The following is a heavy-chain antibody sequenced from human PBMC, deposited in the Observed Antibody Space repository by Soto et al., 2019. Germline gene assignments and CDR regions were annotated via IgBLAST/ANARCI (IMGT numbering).Heavy chain of an antibody. J-gene: IGHJ4*02. Sequence: PGGSLRLSCAASGFTFSSYAMSWVRQAPGKGLEWVSAISGSGGSTYNVDSVKGRFTISRDNSKNTLYLQMNSLRAEDTAVYYCAKDLEVGAILASGYFDYWGQGTLVTVSS. D-gene: IGHD1-26*01. CDR1: GFTFSSYA. CDR2: ISGSGGST. V-gene: IGHV3-23*01. CDR3: AKDLEVGAILASGYFDY.